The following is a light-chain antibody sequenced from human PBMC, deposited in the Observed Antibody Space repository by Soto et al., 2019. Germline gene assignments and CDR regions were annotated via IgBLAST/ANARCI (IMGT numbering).Light chain of an antibody. Sequence: EIVLTQSPATLSLSPGQRATLSCRASQSVSSYLAWYQQKPGQAPRLLIYDASNRATGIPDRFSGSGSGTDVTLTISSLQAEDVAVYYCQQYYSTPLTFGGGTKVDIK. CDR3: QQYYSTPLT. V-gene: IGKV3-11*01. CDR2: DAS. CDR1: QSVSSY. J-gene: IGKJ4*01.